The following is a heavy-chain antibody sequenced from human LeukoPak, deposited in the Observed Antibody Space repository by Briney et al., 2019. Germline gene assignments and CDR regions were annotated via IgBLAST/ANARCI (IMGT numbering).Heavy chain of an antibody. CDR1: GVSISSSNSY. V-gene: IGHV4-39*07. D-gene: IGHD2-15*01. Sequence: PSETLSLTCTVSGVSISSSNSYWGWIRQPPGKGLEWIGSIYYSGGTDYNPSLKSRVTISRDTSKNEFSLILSSLTAADTAVYYCVRDSPPAYCSSGSCYFDSWGQGTLVTVSS. CDR3: VRDSPPAYCSSGSCYFDS. J-gene: IGHJ4*02. CDR2: IYYSGGT.